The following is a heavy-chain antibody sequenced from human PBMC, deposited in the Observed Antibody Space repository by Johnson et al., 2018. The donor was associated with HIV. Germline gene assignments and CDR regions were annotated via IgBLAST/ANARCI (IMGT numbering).Heavy chain of an antibody. CDR3: ARDILEYSSSVPDAFDI. V-gene: IGHV3-30*04. J-gene: IGHJ3*02. CDR1: GFTFTFYA. Sequence: QVQLVESGGGVVQPGRSLRLSCAASGFTFTFYAMHWVSQAPGKGLEWVAVIWYDGSNKYYADSVKGRFTISRDNSKNTLYLQMNSLRAEDTAVYYCARDILEYSSSVPDAFDIWGQGTKVTVSS. CDR2: IWYDGSNK. D-gene: IGHD6-6*01.